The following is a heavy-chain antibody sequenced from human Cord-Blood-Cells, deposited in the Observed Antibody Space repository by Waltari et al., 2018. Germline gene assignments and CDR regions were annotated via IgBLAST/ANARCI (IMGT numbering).Heavy chain of an antibody. J-gene: IGHJ4*02. CDR3: ARIMNSGYDRVDY. CDR1: GGTFSSDA. V-gene: IGHV1-69*01. CDR2: IIPIFGTA. D-gene: IGHD5-12*01. Sequence: QVQLVQSGAEVKKHGSSVTVSCKASGGTFSSDAISWVRQAPGQGLEWLGGIIPIFGTANYAQKFQGRVTITADESTSTAYMELSSLRSEDTAVYYCARIMNSGYDRVDYWGQGTLVTVSS.